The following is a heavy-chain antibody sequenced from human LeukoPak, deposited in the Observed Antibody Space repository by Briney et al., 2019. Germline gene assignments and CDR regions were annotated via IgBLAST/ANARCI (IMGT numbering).Heavy chain of an antibody. V-gene: IGHV3-23*01. J-gene: IGHJ4*02. CDR3: TKDLPDYGDYIEGY. CDR2: ISGSGGST. D-gene: IGHD4-17*01. CDR1: GFTFRSFA. Sequence: GGSLRPSCAASGFTFRSFAMSWVRQAPGKGLEWVSTISGSGGSTNYADSVKGRFTFSRDNSKNTLSLQMNSLRVEDTAVYYCTKDLPDYGDYIEGYWGQGTLVTVSS.